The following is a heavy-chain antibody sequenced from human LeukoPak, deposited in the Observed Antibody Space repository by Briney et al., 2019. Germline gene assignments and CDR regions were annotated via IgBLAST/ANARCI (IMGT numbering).Heavy chain of an antibody. Sequence: EASVKVSCKASGYTFTGYYMHWVRQAPEQGLEWMGWINPNSGGTNYAQKFQGRVTMTRDTSISTAYMELSRLRSDDTAVYYCARGPAGVAPFDYWGQGTLVTVSS. CDR3: ARGPAGVAPFDY. CDR2: INPNSGGT. D-gene: IGHD2-15*01. J-gene: IGHJ4*02. CDR1: GYTFTGYY. V-gene: IGHV1-2*02.